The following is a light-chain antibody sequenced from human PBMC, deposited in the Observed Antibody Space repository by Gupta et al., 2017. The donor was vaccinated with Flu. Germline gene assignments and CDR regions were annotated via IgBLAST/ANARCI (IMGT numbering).Light chain of an antibody. V-gene: IGKV1-39*01. Sequence: DIQMTQSPSSLSASVGDRVTITCRASQSISSFLNWYQQKPGKAPKHLIYAASSLESGVPSRFSGSGSGTEFTLTISNLQPEDFATFYCQQTYSFPLTFGGGTKVEIK. CDR1: QSISSF. J-gene: IGKJ4*01. CDR2: AAS. CDR3: QQTYSFPLT.